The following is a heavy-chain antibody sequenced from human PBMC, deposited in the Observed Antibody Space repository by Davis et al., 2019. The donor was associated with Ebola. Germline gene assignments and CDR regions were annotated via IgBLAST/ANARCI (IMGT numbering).Heavy chain of an antibody. CDR3: ARAYCSSIGCYFDY. CDR1: GYTFTNYG. CDR2: ISPYNGNT. J-gene: IGHJ4*02. D-gene: IGHD2-2*01. Sequence: AASVKVFCKASGYTFTNYGISWVRQAPGQGLEWMGWISPYNGNTNYVQNLQGRVTMTTDTSTRTTYMELRSLRSDDTAVYYCARAYCSSIGCYFDYWGQGTLVTVSS. V-gene: IGHV1-18*01.